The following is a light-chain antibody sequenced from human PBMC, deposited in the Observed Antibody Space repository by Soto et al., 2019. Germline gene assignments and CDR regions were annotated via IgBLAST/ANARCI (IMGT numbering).Light chain of an antibody. CDR3: HQYNTWT. J-gene: IGKJ1*01. Sequence: DIQMTQSPSSLSASVGDRVTITCRASQSISSYLNWYQQKPGKAPKLLIYAASSLQSGVPSRFSGSGSGTDFTLTISSLQPEDFATYYCHQYNTWTFGQGTKVDIK. CDR1: QSISSY. V-gene: IGKV1-39*01. CDR2: AAS.